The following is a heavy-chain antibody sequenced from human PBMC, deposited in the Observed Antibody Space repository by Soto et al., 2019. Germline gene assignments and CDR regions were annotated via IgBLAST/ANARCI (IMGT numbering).Heavy chain of an antibody. V-gene: IGHV2-5*02. CDR1: GFSLSTTRVG. Sequence: QITLKESGPTLVKPTQTLTLTCTFSGFSLSTTRVGVGWIRQPPGEALEWLALIYWDDDKRYSPSLKNRLTIPKDTSKHQVVLSMTNMDPVHTAAYYCAHRPPYGGTHFDDWGQGTLVTVSS. CDR3: AHRPPYGGTHFDD. J-gene: IGHJ4*02. CDR2: IYWDDDK. D-gene: IGHD2-15*01.